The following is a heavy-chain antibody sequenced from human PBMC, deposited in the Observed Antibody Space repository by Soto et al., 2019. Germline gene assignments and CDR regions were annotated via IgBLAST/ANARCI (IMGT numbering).Heavy chain of an antibody. CDR1: GASTSSENW. CDR2: IYHSGAT. Sequence: QVQLQESGPALVKPSGTLSLACTVSGASTSSENWWSWVRQAPGKGLEWIGEIYHSGATHYSPSLKSRVTISLDKSKNQFFLKLDSVTAADSAVYYCARHAGASRYYGMDVWGQGTKVTVS. J-gene: IGHJ6*02. CDR3: ARHAGASRYYGMDV. V-gene: IGHV4-4*02. D-gene: IGHD2-8*02.